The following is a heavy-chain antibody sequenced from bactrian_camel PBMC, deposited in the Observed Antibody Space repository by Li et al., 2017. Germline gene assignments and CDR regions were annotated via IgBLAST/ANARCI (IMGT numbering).Heavy chain of an antibody. CDR1: GITYSRGC. J-gene: IGHJ4*01. CDR2: LPTFGTA. V-gene: IGHV3S53*01. CDR3: AAGRHNLGLCYLLPERFPH. D-gene: IGHD1*01. Sequence: HVQLVESGGGSVQAGGSLKLACQFSGITYSRGCMGWFRQAPGKDREEREGVAALPTFGTAAYADSVKGRFTISRDNNKKTVSLQMDYLKPEDTGMYFCAAGRHNLGLCYLLPERFPHWGQGTQVT.